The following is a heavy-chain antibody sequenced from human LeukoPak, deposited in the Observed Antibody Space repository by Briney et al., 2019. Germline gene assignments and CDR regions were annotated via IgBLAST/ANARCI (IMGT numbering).Heavy chain of an antibody. J-gene: IGHJ6*03. CDR1: GFNFGGHY. V-gene: IGHV3-11*04. CDR3: VRGEYSYGPLDYYYYMDV. Sequence: GGSLRLSCATSGFNFGGHYMSWVRQAPGKGPEWISYISGNGRDIAYADSVKGRFTISRDNAKNSLSLQMKSLRAEDTAVYYCVRGEYSYGPLDYYYYMDVWGKGTTVTVSS. CDR2: ISGNGRDI. D-gene: IGHD5-18*01.